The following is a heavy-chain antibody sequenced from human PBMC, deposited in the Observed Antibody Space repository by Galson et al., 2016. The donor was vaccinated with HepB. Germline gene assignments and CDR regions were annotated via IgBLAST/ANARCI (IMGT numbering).Heavy chain of an antibody. CDR2: VDSSGNT. V-gene: IGHV4-59*13. CDR1: GGSISSYS. J-gene: IGHJ4*02. D-gene: IGHD5-24*01. CDR3: ARDAEMSTITYFDS. Sequence: SETLSLTCTVSGGSISSYSWSWIRQPPGKGLDWIGYVDSSGNTNYNPSLKSRVTISVDTSKNQISLKVSSVTAADTAVYYCARDAEMSTITYFDSWGQGTLVTVSS.